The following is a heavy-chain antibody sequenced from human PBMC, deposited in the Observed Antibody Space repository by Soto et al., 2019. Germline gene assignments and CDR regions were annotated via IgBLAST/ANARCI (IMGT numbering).Heavy chain of an antibody. CDR1: GGTFNTYT. V-gene: IGHV1-69*06. D-gene: IGHD1-26*01. J-gene: IGHJ4*02. CDR3: ASWRSYSGSYCFDY. CDR2: IVPMYDSV. Sequence: QVQLVQSGAEVKKPGASVKVSCEASGGTFNTYTINWVRQAPGRGLEWVGQIVPMYDSVNYAENFQGRVTITADKSTKIAYMKLTSLRSEDTALYFCASWRSYSGSYCFDYWGQGTLVTVSS.